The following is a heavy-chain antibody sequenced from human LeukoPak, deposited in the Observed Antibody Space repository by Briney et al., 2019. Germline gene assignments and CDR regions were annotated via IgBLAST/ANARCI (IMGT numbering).Heavy chain of an antibody. CDR1: GGSISSSSYY. Sequence: SETLSLTCTVSGGSISSSSYYWGWVRQPPGKGLEWIGSIYYSGSTSYYPSLKSRVTISVDMSKNQFSLKLSSVTAADTAVYYCARANLYGSGSENFDYWGQGTLVTVSS. V-gene: IGHV4-39*07. CDR2: IYYSGST. D-gene: IGHD3-10*01. CDR3: ARANLYGSGSENFDY. J-gene: IGHJ4*02.